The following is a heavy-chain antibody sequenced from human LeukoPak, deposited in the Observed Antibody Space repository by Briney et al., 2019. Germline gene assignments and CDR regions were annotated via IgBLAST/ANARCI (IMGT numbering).Heavy chain of an antibody. CDR2: ISYDGSNK. Sequence: GGSLRLSCAASGFTFSSYAMHWVRQAPGKGLEWVAVISYDGSNKYYADSVKGRFTISRDNSKNTLYLQMNSLRAEDTAVYYCARDRGLTPYSSGLGYWGQGTLVTVSS. D-gene: IGHD6-19*01. CDR1: GFTFSSYA. V-gene: IGHV3-30*04. CDR3: ARDRGLTPYSSGLGY. J-gene: IGHJ4*02.